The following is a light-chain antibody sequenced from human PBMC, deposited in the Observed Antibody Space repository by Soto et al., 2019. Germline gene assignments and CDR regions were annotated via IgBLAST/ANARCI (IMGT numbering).Light chain of an antibody. J-gene: IGLJ1*01. CDR3: NAQADNGKHA. V-gene: IGLV2-8*01. CDR1: SNDVGHSSF. CDR2: EVS. Sequence: QSALTQPPSASGSPGQSVTISCTGNSNDVGHSSFISWYQQHPGKGPKLIIYEVSKRPSGVPDRFSGSKSGNTASLSVSGLQDEDDADYGRNAQADNGKHAFATGTKLTGL.